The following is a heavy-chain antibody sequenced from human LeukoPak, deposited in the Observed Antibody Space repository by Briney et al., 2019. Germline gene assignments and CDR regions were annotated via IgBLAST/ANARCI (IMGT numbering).Heavy chain of an antibody. CDR2: ISGSGGST. J-gene: IGHJ4*02. CDR3: AKVLRTPRRANAGDCFDY. CDR1: GFTFSSYA. V-gene: IGHV3-23*01. Sequence: GGSLRLSCAASGFTFSSYAMSWVRQAPGKGLEWVSAISGSGGSTYYADSVKGRLTISRDNSKNTLYLQMNSLRAEDTAVYYCAKVLRTPRRANAGDCFDYWGQGTLVTVSS. D-gene: IGHD4/OR15-4a*01.